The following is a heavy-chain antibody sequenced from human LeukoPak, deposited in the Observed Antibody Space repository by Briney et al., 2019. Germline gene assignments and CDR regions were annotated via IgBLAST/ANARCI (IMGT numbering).Heavy chain of an antibody. CDR1: GGSITSHY. D-gene: IGHD4-11*01. CDR3: ATSYSNSPFDY. Sequence: SETLSLTCSVSGGSITSHYWSWIRQPPGKGLEWIGNMFYSGSTNYNPSLKSQVTISVDTSKNQFSLRLSSVTAADTAVYYCATSYSNSPFDYWGQGTLVTVSS. CDR2: MFYSGST. V-gene: IGHV4-59*11. J-gene: IGHJ4*02.